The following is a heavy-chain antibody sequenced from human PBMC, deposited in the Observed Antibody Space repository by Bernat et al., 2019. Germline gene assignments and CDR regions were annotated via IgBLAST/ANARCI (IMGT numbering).Heavy chain of an antibody. CDR2: IWYDGSNK. CDR1: GFTFSTYG. D-gene: IGHD6-19*01. CDR3: ARALAPGYSSGWYPQYFQH. V-gene: IGHV3-33*01. Sequence: QVQLVESGGGVVQPGRSLRLSCAASGFTFSTYGMHWVRQAPGKGLEWVAVIWYDGSNKYYADSVKGRFTISRDNSKNTLYLQMNRLRAEDTAVYYCARALAPGYSSGWYPQYFQHWGQGTLVTVSS. J-gene: IGHJ1*01.